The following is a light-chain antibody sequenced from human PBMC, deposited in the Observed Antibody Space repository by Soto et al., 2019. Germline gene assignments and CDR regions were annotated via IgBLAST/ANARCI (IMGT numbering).Light chain of an antibody. CDR1: QSLPNW. Sequence: DIQMTQSPYTLSASVGDRVTITCRASQSLPNWLAWYQQKPGKAPKLLIYEASRLEGGVPSRFSGSGSGTEFTLTISSLQPDDSATYYCQQYKSFLTFGQGTKLEIK. J-gene: IGKJ2*01. V-gene: IGKV1-5*03. CDR2: EAS. CDR3: QQYKSFLT.